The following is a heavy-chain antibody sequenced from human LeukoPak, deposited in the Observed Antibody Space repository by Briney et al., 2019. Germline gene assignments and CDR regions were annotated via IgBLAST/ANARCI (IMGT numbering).Heavy chain of an antibody. D-gene: IGHD3-10*01. J-gene: IGHJ6*03. CDR2: INPNSGGT. CDR3: ARVGGYGSGSYRVYYYYMDV. Sequence: GASVKVSCKAFGYTFTGYYMHWVRQAPGQGLEWMGWINPNSGGTNYAQKFQGRVTMTRDTSISTAYMELSRLRSDDTAVYYCARVGGYGSGSYRVYYYYMDVWGKGTTVTVSS. V-gene: IGHV1-2*02. CDR1: GYTFTGYY.